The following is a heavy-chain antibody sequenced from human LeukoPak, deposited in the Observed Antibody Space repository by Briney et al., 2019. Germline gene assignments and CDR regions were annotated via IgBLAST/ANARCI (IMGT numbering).Heavy chain of an antibody. CDR2: IKQDGSEK. V-gene: IGHV3-7*01. CDR1: GFTFSSYW. J-gene: IGHJ4*02. Sequence: GGSLRLSCAASGFTFSSYWMSWVRQAPGKGLEWVANIKQDGSEKYYVDSVKGRFTISRDNAKNSLYLQMNSLRAEDTAVYYCARERGGNYYGSGSFFDYWGQGTLVTVSS. D-gene: IGHD3-10*01. CDR3: ARERGGNYYGSGSFFDY.